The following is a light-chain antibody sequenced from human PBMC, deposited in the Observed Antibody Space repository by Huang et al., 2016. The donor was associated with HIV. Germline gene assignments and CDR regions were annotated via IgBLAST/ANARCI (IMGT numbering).Light chain of an antibody. J-gene: IGKJ1*01. Sequence: ENLMTQSPSTLSVSPGESATLSCRASQSVFKNLAWYQQKPGQAPKLLIYGSSTRAAGIPARSSGSGSGTDFTLTISSLQSEDFAVYYCQQYNTSPRTFGQGTKVEV. CDR1: QSVFKN. CDR3: QQYNTSPRT. V-gene: IGKV3-15*01. CDR2: GSS.